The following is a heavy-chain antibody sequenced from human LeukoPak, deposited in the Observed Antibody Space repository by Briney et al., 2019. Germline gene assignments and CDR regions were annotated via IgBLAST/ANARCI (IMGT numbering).Heavy chain of an antibody. CDR1: GGSISSGSYY. V-gene: IGHV4-61*02. D-gene: IGHD2-21*02. CDR3: ARSRGGYCGGDCPLGH. J-gene: IGHJ4*02. Sequence: PSQTLSLTCTVSGGSISSGSYYWRWIRQPAGKGLEWIGRIYTSGSTNYNPSLKSRVTISVDTSKNQFSLKLSSVTAADTAVYYCARSRGGYCGGDCPLGHWGQGTLVTASS. CDR2: IYTSGST.